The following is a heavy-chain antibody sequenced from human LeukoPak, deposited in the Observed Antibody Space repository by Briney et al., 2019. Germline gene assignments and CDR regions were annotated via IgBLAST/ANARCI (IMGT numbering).Heavy chain of an antibody. CDR3: ARIPENLWFGEPHPWFDP. V-gene: IGHV4-4*07. Sequence: PSETLSLTCTVSGGSISSYYWSWIRQPAGKGLEWIGRIYTSGSTNYNPSLKSRVTMSVDTSKNQFSLKLSSVTAADTAVYYCARIPENLWFGEPHPWFDPWGQGTLVTVSS. D-gene: IGHD3-10*01. CDR2: IYTSGST. CDR1: GGSISSYY. J-gene: IGHJ5*02.